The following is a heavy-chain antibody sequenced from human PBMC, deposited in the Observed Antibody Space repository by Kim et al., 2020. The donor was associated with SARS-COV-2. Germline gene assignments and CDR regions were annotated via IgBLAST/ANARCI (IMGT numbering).Heavy chain of an antibody. Sequence: GGSLRLSCAASGFTFSSYSMNWVRQAPGKGLEWVSSISSSSSYIYYADSVKGRFTISRDNAKNSLYLQMNSLRAEDTAVYYCARAQPPKLRYFDWLCPNWFDPWGQGTLVTVSS. CDR3: ARAQPPKLRYFDWLCPNWFDP. CDR1: GFTFSSYS. CDR2: ISSSSSYI. J-gene: IGHJ5*02. V-gene: IGHV3-21*01. D-gene: IGHD3-9*01.